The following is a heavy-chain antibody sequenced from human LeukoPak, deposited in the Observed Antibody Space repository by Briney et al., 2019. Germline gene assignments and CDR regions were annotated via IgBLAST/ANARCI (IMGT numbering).Heavy chain of an antibody. D-gene: IGHD2-2*01. J-gene: IGHJ4*02. CDR1: GGSISSYY. CDR2: IYTSGST. Sequence: SETLSLTCTVSGGSISSYYWSWIRQPAGKGLEWIGRIYTSGSTNYNPSLKSRVTISVDTSKNQFSLKLSSVTAADTAVYYCARDSYCSSTSCLFDYWGQGTLVTVSS. CDR3: ARDSYCSSTSCLFDY. V-gene: IGHV4-4*07.